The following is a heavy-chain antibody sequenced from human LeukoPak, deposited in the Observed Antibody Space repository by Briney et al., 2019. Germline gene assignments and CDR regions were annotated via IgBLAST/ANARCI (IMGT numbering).Heavy chain of an antibody. CDR3: AREEGIVVVPAASPALVGFDP. CDR1: GYTFTSYG. CDR2: ISAYNGNT. V-gene: IGHV1-18*01. D-gene: IGHD2-2*01. Sequence: ASVKVSCKASGYTFTSYGISWVRQAPGQGLEWMGWISAYNGNTNYAQKLQGRVTMTTDTSTSTAYMELRSLRSDDTAVYYCAREEGIVVVPAASPALVGFDPWGQGTLVTVSS. J-gene: IGHJ5*02.